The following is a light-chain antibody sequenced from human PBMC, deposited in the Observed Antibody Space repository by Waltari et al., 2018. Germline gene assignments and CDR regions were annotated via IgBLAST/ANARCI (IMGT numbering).Light chain of an antibody. CDR1: QSLLHSNGYNY. V-gene: IGKV2-28*01. J-gene: IGKJ3*01. Sequence: DIVMTQSPLSLPVTPGEPASISCRSSQSLLHSNGYNYLDWYLQKPGQSPQLLIYLGSNRASGVPDRFSGSGSGTDFTQKISRVEAEDVGVYYCMQALQTSFTFGPGTKVDIK. CDR3: MQALQTSFT. CDR2: LGS.